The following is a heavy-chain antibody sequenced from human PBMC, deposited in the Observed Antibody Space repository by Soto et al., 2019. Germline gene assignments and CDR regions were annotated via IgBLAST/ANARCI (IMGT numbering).Heavy chain of an antibody. CDR2: FRTSGDGGTT. Sequence: EVQLLESGGGLVQPGGSLRLSCAASGFTFSSYSMSWVRQAPGKGLESVSGFRTSGDGGTTYYADSVKGRFTISRDNSKNMLFLQMNSLRAEDTAIYYCAKKVNSGPGSQYFDYWGQGTLVTVSS. CDR1: GFTFSSYS. CDR3: AKKVNSGPGSQYFDY. D-gene: IGHD3-10*01. J-gene: IGHJ4*02. V-gene: IGHV3-23*01.